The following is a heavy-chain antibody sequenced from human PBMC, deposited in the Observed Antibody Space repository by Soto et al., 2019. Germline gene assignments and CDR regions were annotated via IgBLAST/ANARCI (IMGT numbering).Heavy chain of an antibody. CDR2: INHSGST. D-gene: IGHD3-16*01. CDR3: ARSMHRKFAI. V-gene: IGHV4-34*01. J-gene: IGHJ6*04. Sequence: PSENLPLTCSVYGGSFSGYYWSWIRQPPGKGLEWIGEINHSGSTNYNPSLKSRVTISVDTSKNQFSLKLSSVTAADTAVYYCARSMHRKFAIWGKGSRVTVSS. CDR1: GGSFSGYY.